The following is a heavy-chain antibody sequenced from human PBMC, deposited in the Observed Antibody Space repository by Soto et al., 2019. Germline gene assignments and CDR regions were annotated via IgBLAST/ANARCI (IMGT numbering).Heavy chain of an antibody. J-gene: IGHJ4*02. Sequence: QVQLVQSGAEVKKPGSSVKVSCKASRGTFSSYAISWVRQAPGQGLEWMGGIIPIFGTANYAQKFQGRVTITADETTSTAYMELSSLRSEDTAVYFCAREGASGSHIGYWGQGTLVTVSS. CDR2: IIPIFGTA. D-gene: IGHD3-22*01. CDR3: AREGASGSHIGY. V-gene: IGHV1-69*01. CDR1: RGTFSSYA.